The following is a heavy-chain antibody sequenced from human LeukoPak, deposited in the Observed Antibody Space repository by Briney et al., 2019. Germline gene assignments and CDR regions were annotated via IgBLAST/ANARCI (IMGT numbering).Heavy chain of an antibody. CDR3: ARENYGSGSYRSDY. J-gene: IGHJ4*02. V-gene: IGHV4-4*02. CDR2: IYHSGST. D-gene: IGHD3-10*01. CDR1: GFTFSSYSM. Sequence: GSLRLSCAASGFTFSSYSMNWVRQAPGKGLEWIGEIYHSGSTNYNPSLKSRVTISVDKSKNQFSLKLSSVTAADTAVYYCARENYGSGSYRSDYWGQGTLVTVSS.